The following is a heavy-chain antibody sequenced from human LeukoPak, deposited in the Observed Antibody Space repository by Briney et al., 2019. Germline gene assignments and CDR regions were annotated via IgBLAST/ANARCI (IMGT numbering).Heavy chain of an antibody. D-gene: IGHD4-17*01. CDR1: GGTFSSYA. CDR3: ASSPEDDYGDYVGLYYFDY. J-gene: IGHJ4*02. CDR2: IIPIFGSA. Sequence: ASVKVSCKASGGTFSSYAISWVRQAPGQGLEWMGGIIPIFGSANYAQKFQGRVTITTDESTGTAYMELSSLRSEDTAVYYCASSPEDDYGDYVGLYYFDYWGQGTLVTVSS. V-gene: IGHV1-69*05.